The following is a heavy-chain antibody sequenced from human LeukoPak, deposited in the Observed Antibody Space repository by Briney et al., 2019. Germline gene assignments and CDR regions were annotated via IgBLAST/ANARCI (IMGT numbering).Heavy chain of an antibody. V-gene: IGHV4-59*12. Sequence: SETLSLTCSVSDDSITMYYWTWIRQPPGKGLEWIGYVDHTGSTNFNPSLNGRVSISRDTTNNLFSLRLRSVTAADTAVYYCARYRDQVPYYFDYWGQGTLVTVSS. CDR1: DDSITMYY. D-gene: IGHD1-14*01. CDR3: ARYRDQVPYYFDY. CDR2: VDHTGST. J-gene: IGHJ4*02.